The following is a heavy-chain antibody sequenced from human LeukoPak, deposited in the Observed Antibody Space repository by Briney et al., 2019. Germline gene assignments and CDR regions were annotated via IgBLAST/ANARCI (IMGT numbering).Heavy chain of an antibody. Sequence: GGSLRLSCAASGFTFSSYDMYWVRQAPGKGLEWGAIISYDGSDKYYADSVKGRFTISRDNSKNTLFLQMDSLRPEDTAVYYCAKDNGWQTQLGGYYYYYGMDVWGQGTTVTVSS. D-gene: IGHD6-6*01. CDR1: GFTFSSYD. V-gene: IGHV3-30*18. J-gene: IGHJ6*02. CDR3: AKDNGWQTQLGGYYYYYGMDV. CDR2: ISYDGSDK.